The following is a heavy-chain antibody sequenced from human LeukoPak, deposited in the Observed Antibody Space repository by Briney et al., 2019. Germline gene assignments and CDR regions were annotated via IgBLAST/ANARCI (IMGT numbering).Heavy chain of an antibody. D-gene: IGHD6-13*01. CDR1: GFTFSSYA. CDR2: LSGSGLST. J-gene: IGHJ4*02. Sequence: GGSLRLSCAASGFTFSSYAMSWVRQAPGKGLQWVSALSGSGLSTYYADSVKGRFTISRDNSKNTLYLQMNSLRAEDTAIYYCAKGGESSSWLFDYWGQGTLVPVSS. V-gene: IGHV3-23*01. CDR3: AKGGESSSWLFDY.